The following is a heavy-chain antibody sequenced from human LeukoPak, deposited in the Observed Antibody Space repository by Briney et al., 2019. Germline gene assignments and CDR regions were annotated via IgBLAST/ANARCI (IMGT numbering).Heavy chain of an antibody. CDR1: GFTFSSYA. J-gene: IGHJ6*03. V-gene: IGHV3-23*01. CDR3: AKAHLPDYYYMDV. Sequence: PGGSLRLSCAASGFTFSSYAMSWVRQAPGKGLEWVSSISGSGDITYCADSVKGRFTISRDNSRNTLHLQMNSLRAEDTALYYCAKAHLPDYYYMDVWGKGTTVTVSS. CDR2: ISGSGDIT.